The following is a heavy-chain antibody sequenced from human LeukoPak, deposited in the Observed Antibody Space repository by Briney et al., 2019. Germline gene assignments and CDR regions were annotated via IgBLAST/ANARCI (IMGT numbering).Heavy chain of an antibody. CDR2: INAGNGNT. CDR3: AREERAITAYGRGAFDY. J-gene: IGHJ4*02. V-gene: IGHV1-3*01. CDR1: GYTFTSYA. D-gene: IGHD6-13*01. Sequence: ASVKVSCKASGYTFTSYAMQWVRQAPGQRLEWMGWINAGNGNTKYSQKFQGRVTITRDTSASTAYMELSSLRSEDTAVYYCAREERAITAYGRGAFDYWGQGTLVTVSS.